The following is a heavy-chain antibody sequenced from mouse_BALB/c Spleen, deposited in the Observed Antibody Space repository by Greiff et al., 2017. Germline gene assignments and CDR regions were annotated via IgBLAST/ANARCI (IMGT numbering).Heavy chain of an antibody. J-gene: IGHJ4*01. CDR1: GYTFTEYI. CDR3: ARHERDYDYDEDYAMDY. D-gene: IGHD2-4*01. Sequence: QVQLQQSGAELVKPVASVKLSCKASGYTFTEYIIHWVKQRSGQGLEWIGWFYPGSGSIKYNEKFKDKATLTADKSSSTVYMELSRLTSEDSAVYFCARHERDYDYDEDYAMDYWGQGTSVTVSS. V-gene: IGHV1-62-2*01. CDR2: FYPGSGSI.